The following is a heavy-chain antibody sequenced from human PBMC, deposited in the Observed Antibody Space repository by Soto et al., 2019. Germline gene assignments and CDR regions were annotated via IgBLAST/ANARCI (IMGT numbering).Heavy chain of an antibody. CDR3: ARDEAGANLFDY. CDR2: ISSSSSYI. Sequence: EVQLVESGGGLVKPGGSLRLSCAASGFTFSNAWMSWVRQAPGKGLEWVSSISSSSSYIYYADSVKGRFTISRDNAKNSLYLQMNSLRAEDTAVYYCARDEAGANLFDYWGQGTLVTVSS. V-gene: IGHV3-21*01. J-gene: IGHJ4*02. D-gene: IGHD1-26*01. CDR1: GFTFSNAW.